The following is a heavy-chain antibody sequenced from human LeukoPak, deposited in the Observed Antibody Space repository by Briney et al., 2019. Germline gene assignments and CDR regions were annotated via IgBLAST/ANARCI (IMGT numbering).Heavy chain of an antibody. CDR3: ARDGKGLAYYFDY. D-gene: IGHD6-19*01. Sequence: GGSLRLSCAASGFTFTSYTMNWVRQAPGKGLEWVSSISSSSLYIYYADSTKGRFTISRDNAKNSLYLQMNSLRAEDTAVYYCARDGKGLAYYFDYWGQGTLVTVSS. CDR1: GFTFTSYT. V-gene: IGHV3-21*01. CDR2: ISSSSLYI. J-gene: IGHJ4*02.